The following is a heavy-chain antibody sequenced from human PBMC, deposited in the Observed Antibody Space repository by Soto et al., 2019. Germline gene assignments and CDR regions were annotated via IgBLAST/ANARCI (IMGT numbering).Heavy chain of an antibody. CDR2: LSFSGGDT. CDR3: VREGLRATTKGPYFDY. J-gene: IGHJ4*02. Sequence: EVQLLESGGGSVQPGGSLRLSCVASGFTFSGYAMSWVRQAPGKGLEWVSTLSFSGGDTYYADSVKGRFTISRDSSQNTLFLQMTSLSVEDTALYYCVREGLRATTKGPYFDYWGQGTLVTVSS. D-gene: IGHD1-26*01. CDR1: GFTFSGYA. V-gene: IGHV3-23*01.